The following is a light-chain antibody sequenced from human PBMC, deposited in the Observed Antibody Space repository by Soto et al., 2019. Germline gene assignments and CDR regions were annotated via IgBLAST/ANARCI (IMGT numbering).Light chain of an antibody. J-gene: IGLJ3*02. Sequence: QSALTQPASVSGSPGQSITISCTGSSSDIGRYNYVSWYQQLPGKAPKLIIYEVSNRPSGVSDRFSGSKSGNTASLSISGLQTEDEADYYCGSDTSATTWVFGGGTKLTVL. CDR3: GSDTSATTWV. V-gene: IGLV2-14*03. CDR2: EVS. CDR1: SSDIGRYNY.